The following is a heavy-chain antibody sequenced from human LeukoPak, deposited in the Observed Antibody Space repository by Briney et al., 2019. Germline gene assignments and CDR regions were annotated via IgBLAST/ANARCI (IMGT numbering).Heavy chain of an antibody. J-gene: IGHJ4*02. V-gene: IGHV3-74*01. CDR1: GFTFSDYW. D-gene: IGHD1-26*01. CDR3: ARNFVGSDSSDFDS. Sequence: PGGSLRLSCEASGFTFSDYWMHWVRQAPGKGLVWVSRVRRDGIETNYADSAKGRFTISRDNARTTLYLQMNSLRAEDTAIYYCARNFVGSDSSDFDSWGQGTLVTVSS. CDR2: VRRDGIET.